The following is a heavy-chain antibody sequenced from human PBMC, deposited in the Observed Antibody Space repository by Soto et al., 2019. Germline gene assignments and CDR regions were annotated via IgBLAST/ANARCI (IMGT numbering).Heavy chain of an antibody. CDR2: INPNSGGT. Sequence: ASVKVSCKASGYTFTGYYMHWVRQAPGQGLEWMGWINPNSGGTNYAQKFQGWVTMTRDTSISTAYMELSKLRSDDTAVYYCARENSLSRFGVVIMSYGMDVWGQGTTVTAP. D-gene: IGHD3-3*01. CDR1: GYTFTGYY. V-gene: IGHV1-2*04. CDR3: ARENSLSRFGVVIMSYGMDV. J-gene: IGHJ6*02.